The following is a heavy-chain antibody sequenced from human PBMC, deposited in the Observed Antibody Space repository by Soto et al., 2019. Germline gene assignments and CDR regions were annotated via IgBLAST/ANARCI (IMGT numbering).Heavy chain of an antibody. Sequence: AAPEFRYRANRRHWVRQAPGKGLEWVALIWYDGSNKYYADSVKGRFTISRDNSKNTLYLQMNSLRAEDTAVYDGARDMGDSYGYDYWGQGT. D-gene: IGHD5-18*01. J-gene: IGHJ4*02. CDR1: EFRYRANR. CDR2: IWYDGSNK. CDR3: ARDMGDSYGYDY. V-gene: IGHV3-33*01.